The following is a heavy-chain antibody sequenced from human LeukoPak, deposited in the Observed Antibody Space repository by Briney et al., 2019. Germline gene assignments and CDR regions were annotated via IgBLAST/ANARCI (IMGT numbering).Heavy chain of an antibody. Sequence: SETLSLTCTVCGGSISSYYWIWIRQPAGKGLECIGRIYTSGSTNYNPSLKSRVTMSVYTSKNQFSLKQSSVTAADTAVYYCARGNGDYFAFDIWGQGTMVTVSS. V-gene: IGHV4-4*07. J-gene: IGHJ3*02. CDR1: GGSISSYY. CDR2: IYTSGST. D-gene: IGHD4-17*01. CDR3: ARGNGDYFAFDI.